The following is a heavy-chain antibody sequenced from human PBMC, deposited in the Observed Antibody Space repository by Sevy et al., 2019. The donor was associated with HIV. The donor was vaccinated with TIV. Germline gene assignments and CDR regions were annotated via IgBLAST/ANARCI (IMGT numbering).Heavy chain of an antibody. J-gene: IGHJ5*02. CDR3: ARGTPTVTTVTTNWFDP. D-gene: IGHD4-17*01. CDR1: GGSFSGHY. V-gene: IGHV4-34*01. CDR2: INGRGNT. Sequence: SETLSLTCAVYGGSFSGHYWSWIRRPPGKGLEWIGEINGRGNTNHNPSLKSRVTISVDTSKNQLSLKVRSVTAADTAVYYCARGTPTVTTVTTNWFDPWGQGSLVTVSS.